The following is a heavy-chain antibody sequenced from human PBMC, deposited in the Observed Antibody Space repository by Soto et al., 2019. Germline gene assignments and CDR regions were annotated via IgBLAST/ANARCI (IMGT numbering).Heavy chain of an antibody. D-gene: IGHD3-3*01. CDR1: GFTFSKAW. CDR2: IKNKTDGGTT. CDR3: TTDPYYDFWSGYYFDY. Sequence: GGSLRLSCAVSGFTFSKAWMSWVRLAPGKGLEWVGRIKNKTDGGTTDYPAPVKGRFTTSRDDSRNTLYLQMNSLKTEDTAVYYCTTDPYYDFWSGYYFDYWGQGTLVTVSS. V-gene: IGHV3-15*01. J-gene: IGHJ4*02.